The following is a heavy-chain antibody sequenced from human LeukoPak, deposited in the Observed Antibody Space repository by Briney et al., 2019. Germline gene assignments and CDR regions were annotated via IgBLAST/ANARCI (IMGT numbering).Heavy chain of an antibody. Sequence: GGSLRLSCAASGFTFSSYWMTWVRQAPGKGLVWVANINQDGSEKYYVDSVKGRFIISGDNARNSLYLQMNSLRAGDTAVYCCGRGNMIGYYFEYWGQGPLVTVSS. V-gene: IGHV3-7*01. CDR1: GFTFSSYW. CDR2: INQDGSEK. CDR3: GRGNMIGYYFEY. D-gene: IGHD3-10*02. J-gene: IGHJ4*02.